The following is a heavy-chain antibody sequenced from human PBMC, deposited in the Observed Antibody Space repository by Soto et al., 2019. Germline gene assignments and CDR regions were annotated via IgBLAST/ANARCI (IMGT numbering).Heavy chain of an antibody. V-gene: IGHV1-69*13. CDR1: GYTFSSYL. CDR2: IIPLIGTA. Sequence: GASVKVSCKTAGYTFSSYLISWVRQAPGQGLEWMGWIIPLIGTANYAQKFQGRVTITADASTSTAYMELSSLRSEDTAVYYCASHTDSYSSSFPDYSYGMDVWGQGTMVTVSS. J-gene: IGHJ6*02. D-gene: IGHD6-13*01. CDR3: ASHTDSYSSSFPDYSYGMDV.